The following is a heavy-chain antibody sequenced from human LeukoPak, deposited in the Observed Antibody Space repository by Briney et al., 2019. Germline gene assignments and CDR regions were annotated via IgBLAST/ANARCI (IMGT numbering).Heavy chain of an antibody. D-gene: IGHD1-7*01. V-gene: IGHV3-15*07. Sequence: PGGSLRLSCVASGFTFTNAWMTWVRQSPGMGLEWVGRIKSNTNGGTSDYAAPVKGRFAISRDDSKNTLYLQMNSLKPEDTAMYYCTTHSVTVSGTHFWGQGALVTVSS. J-gene: IGHJ4*01. CDR2: IKSNTNGGTS. CDR1: GFTFTNAW. CDR3: TTHSVTVSGTHF.